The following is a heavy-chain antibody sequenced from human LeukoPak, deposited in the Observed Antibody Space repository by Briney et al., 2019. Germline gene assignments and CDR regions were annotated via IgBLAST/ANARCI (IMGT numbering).Heavy chain of an antibody. J-gene: IGHJ4*02. CDR1: GFTFSSYA. CDR3: AKSRSGSANWALQIFDN. D-gene: IGHD1-1*01. Sequence: PGRSLRLSCAASGFTFSSYAMHWVRQAPGKGLEWVSANSGSGGSTYYADSVKGRFTISRDNSKNTLYLQMNSLRAEDTAVYFCAKSRSGSANWALQIFDNWGQGTLVTVSS. V-gene: IGHV3-23*01. CDR2: NSGSGGST.